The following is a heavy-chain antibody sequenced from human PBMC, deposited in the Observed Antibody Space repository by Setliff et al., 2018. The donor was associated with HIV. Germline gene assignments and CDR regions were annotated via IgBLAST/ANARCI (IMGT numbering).Heavy chain of an antibody. CDR2: INTNTGNT. Sequence: GASVKVSCKASGYRFTMYSMYWVRQAPGQGLEWMGWINTNTGNTMYAQGFTGRFVFSLDTSVSTAFLQITSLKAEDTAVHYCARDIGSRGGAFDMWGQGTRVTVSS. V-gene: IGHV7-4-1*02. CDR1: GYRFTMYS. D-gene: IGHD3-10*01. CDR3: ARDIGSRGGAFDM. J-gene: IGHJ3*02.